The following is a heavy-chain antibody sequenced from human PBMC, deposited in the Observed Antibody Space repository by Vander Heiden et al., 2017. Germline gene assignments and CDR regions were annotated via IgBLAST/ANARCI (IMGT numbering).Heavy chain of an antibody. D-gene: IGHD3-10*01. CDR3: ARDINYYGSGSYEFDP. Sequence: QVQLQESVPGLVKPSETLSLTCTVSGGSISRYYWSWIRQPPGKGLEWIGYSYYSGSTNYNPSLKSRVTISVDTSKNQCSLKLSSVTAADTAVYYCARDINYYGSGSYEFDPWGQGTLVTVSS. V-gene: IGHV4-59*08. CDR1: GGSISRYY. J-gene: IGHJ5*02. CDR2: SYYSGST.